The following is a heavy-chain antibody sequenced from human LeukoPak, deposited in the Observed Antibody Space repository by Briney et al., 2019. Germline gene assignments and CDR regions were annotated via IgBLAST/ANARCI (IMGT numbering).Heavy chain of an antibody. CDR3: AKERVRCSSTSCYPDAFDI. J-gene: IGHJ3*02. CDR1: GFTFSSYA. D-gene: IGHD2-2*01. V-gene: IGHV3-23*01. Sequence: GGSLRLSCAASGFTFSSYAMSWVRQAPGKGLEWVSVVSGSGGSAYYADSLKGRFTISRDNSKNTLYLQMNSLRAEDTAVYYCAKERVRCSSTSCYPDAFDIWGQGTMVTVSS. CDR2: VSGSGGSA.